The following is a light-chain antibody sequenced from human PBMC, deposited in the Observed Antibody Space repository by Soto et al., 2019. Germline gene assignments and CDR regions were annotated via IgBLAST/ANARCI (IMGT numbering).Light chain of an antibody. V-gene: IGKV1-39*01. CDR1: QSISGW. Sequence: DIQMTQSPSTLSASVGDRVTITCRASQSISGWLAWYQQTPGKAPKLLIYAASNLQRGVPSRFSGSGSGTDFTLSISSLQPEDFGNYYCQQSFSSPRTFGQGTKV. J-gene: IGKJ1*01. CDR2: AAS. CDR3: QQSFSSPRT.